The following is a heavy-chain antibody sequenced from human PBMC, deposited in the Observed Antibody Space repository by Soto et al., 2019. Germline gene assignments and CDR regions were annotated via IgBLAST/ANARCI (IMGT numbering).Heavy chain of an antibody. CDR3: ATPTPSYYYDSRGTNFDY. CDR2: FDPEDGET. CDR1: GYTLTELF. J-gene: IGHJ4*02. Sequence: ASVKVSCKVSGYTLTELFMHWVRQAHGKGLEWMGGFDPEDGETIYAQKFQGRVTMTEDTSTDTAYMELSSLRSEDTAVYYCATPTPSYYYDSRGTNFDYSGQGTLVTVSS. D-gene: IGHD3-22*01. V-gene: IGHV1-24*01.